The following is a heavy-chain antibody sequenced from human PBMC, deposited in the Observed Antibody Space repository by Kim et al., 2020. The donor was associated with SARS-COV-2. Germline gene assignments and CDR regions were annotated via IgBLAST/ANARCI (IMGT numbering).Heavy chain of an antibody. Sequence: GGSLRLSCAASGFTFSTYWMTWVRQALGKGLEWVASIKQDGSVQKYVDSVKGRFTISRDNAKNSLYLQMNSLRVDDMAVYYCARAVGVAAPEFWGQGTLVTVSS. V-gene: IGHV3-7*01. CDR2: IKQDGSVQ. J-gene: IGHJ4*02. CDR3: ARAVGVAAPEF. CDR1: GFTFSTYW. D-gene: IGHD6-13*01.